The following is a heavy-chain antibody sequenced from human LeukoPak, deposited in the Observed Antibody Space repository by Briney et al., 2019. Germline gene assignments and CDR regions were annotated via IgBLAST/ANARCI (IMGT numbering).Heavy chain of an antibody. V-gene: IGHV4-59*01. J-gene: IGHJ5*02. D-gene: IGHD3-10*01. CDR3: ARDDYRGVTNFDP. CDR2: ISYTGNT. CDR1: GGSISPYF. Sequence: PSETLSLTCTVSGGSISPYFWSWIRQPPGQGLEWIGYISYTGNTNKNPSLKSRVTISADTSKNQFSLQLTSVTAADTAVYYCARDDYRGVTNFDPWGQGTLVTVSS.